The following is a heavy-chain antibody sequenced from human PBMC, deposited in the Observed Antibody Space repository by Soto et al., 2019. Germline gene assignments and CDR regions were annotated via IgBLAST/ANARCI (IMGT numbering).Heavy chain of an antibody. CDR2: IDPIDSYT. CDR1: GYNFASYW. Sequence: GESLKISCQGSGYNFASYWISWVRQMPGKGLEWMGRIDPIDSYTNYSPSFQGHVTISADKSISTAYLQWSSLKASDTAMYYCARRYCSSASCPRNYYGMDVWGQGTTVTVSS. V-gene: IGHV5-10-1*01. D-gene: IGHD2-2*01. CDR3: ARRYCSSASCPRNYYGMDV. J-gene: IGHJ6*02.